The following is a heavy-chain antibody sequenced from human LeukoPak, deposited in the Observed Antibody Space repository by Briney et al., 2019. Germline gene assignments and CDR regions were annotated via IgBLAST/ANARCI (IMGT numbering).Heavy chain of an antibody. Sequence: QPGGSLRLSCAGSGFTFSSHWMNWVRQAPGKGLEWVASIKDDGSEKHFLDSVNGRFAIPRDNAKNSLYLQMSSLRAEDTAVYYCARRGITISGVLVYHYSGLDVWGQGTTVTVSS. D-gene: IGHD3-3*01. CDR1: GFTFSSHW. V-gene: IGHV3-7*02. CDR3: ARRGITISGVLVYHYSGLDV. CDR2: IKDDGSEK. J-gene: IGHJ6*02.